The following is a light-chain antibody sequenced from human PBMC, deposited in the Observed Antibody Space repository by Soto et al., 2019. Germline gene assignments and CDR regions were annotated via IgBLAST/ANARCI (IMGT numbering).Light chain of an antibody. Sequence: QAVVTQPPSASGTPGQRVTISCSGSSSNIGSNSVIWYQQLPGTAPKLLIYSNTNRPSGVPDRFSASKSGTSASLAITGLRAEDEADYYCQSFDINVLALIFGVGTKLTVL. CDR2: SNT. CDR3: QSFDINVLALI. CDR1: SSNIGSNS. V-gene: IGLV1-44*01. J-gene: IGLJ2*01.